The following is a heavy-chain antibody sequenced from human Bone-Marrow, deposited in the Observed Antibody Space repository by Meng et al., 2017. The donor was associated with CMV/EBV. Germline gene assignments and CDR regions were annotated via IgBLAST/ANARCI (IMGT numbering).Heavy chain of an antibody. V-gene: IGHV4-39*01. CDR3: ARHGGDFWTRFDP. CDR2: IYYSGST. D-gene: IGHD3-3*01. CDR1: GGSISSSSYY. Sequence: GSLRLSCTVSGGSISSSSYYWGWIRQPPGKGLEWIGSIYYSGSTYYNPSLKSRVTISVDTSKNQFSLKLSSVTAADTAVYYCARHGGDFWTRFDPWGQGTLVTVSS. J-gene: IGHJ5*02.